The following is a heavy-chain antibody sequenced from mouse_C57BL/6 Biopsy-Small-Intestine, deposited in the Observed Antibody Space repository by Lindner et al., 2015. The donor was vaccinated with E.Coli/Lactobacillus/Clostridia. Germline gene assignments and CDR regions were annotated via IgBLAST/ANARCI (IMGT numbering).Heavy chain of an antibody. CDR3: ARSYYDNLDY. CDR2: INPTTGGT. J-gene: IGHJ2*01. D-gene: IGHD2-10*01. Sequence: VQLQESGPELVKPGASVKISCKASGYSFTGYYMSWVKQSPEKSLEWIGEINPTTGGTTYNQKFKAKATLTVDKSSSTAYMQLKSLTSEDSAVYYCARSYYDNLDYWGQGTTLTVSS. CDR1: GYSFTGYY. V-gene: IGHV1-42*01.